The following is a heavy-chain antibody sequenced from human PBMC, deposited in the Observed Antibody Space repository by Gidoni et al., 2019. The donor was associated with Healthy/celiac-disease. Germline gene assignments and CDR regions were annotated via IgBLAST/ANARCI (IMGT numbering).Heavy chain of an antibody. CDR1: GGSFSGYY. D-gene: IGHD3-3*01. CDR2: INHSGST. CDR3: ARGITIFGRALGY. V-gene: IGHV4-34*01. J-gene: IGHJ4*02. Sequence: QVQLQQWGAGLLKPSETLSLTCAVYGGSFSGYYWSWIRQPPGKGLEWIGEINHSGSTNYNPSLKSRVTISVDTSKNQFSLKLSSVTAADTAVYYCARGITIFGRALGYWGQGTLVTVSS.